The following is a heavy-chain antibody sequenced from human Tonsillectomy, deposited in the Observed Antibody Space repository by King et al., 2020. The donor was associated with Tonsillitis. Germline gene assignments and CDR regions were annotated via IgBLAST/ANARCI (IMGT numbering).Heavy chain of an antibody. CDR3: ARGPGVTTDYYYYMDV. Sequence: VQLQQWGAGLLKPSETLSLTCAVYGGSFSGYYWSWIRQPPGKGLEWIGEINHSGSTNYNPSLKSRVTISVDTSKNQFSLKLSSVTAADTAVYYCARGPGVTTDYYYYMDVWGKGTTVTVSS. CDR1: GGSFSGYY. J-gene: IGHJ6*03. V-gene: IGHV4-34*01. CDR2: INHSGST. D-gene: IGHD4-17*01.